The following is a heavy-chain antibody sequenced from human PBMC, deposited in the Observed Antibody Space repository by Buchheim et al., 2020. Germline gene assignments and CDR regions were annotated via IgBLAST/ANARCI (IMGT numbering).Heavy chain of an antibody. Sequence: EVQVVESGGGLVQPGESLRLSCAVSAFTFSSSNMNWVRQAPGKGLEWLSYISSSSSTIYYADSVKGRFTISRDNAKNSLYLQMGSLRAEDTAVYFCARHYGNYAVDYWGQGTL. J-gene: IGHJ4*02. CDR1: AFTFSSSN. V-gene: IGHV3-48*04. CDR3: ARHYGNYAVDY. CDR2: ISSSSSTI. D-gene: IGHD4-11*01.